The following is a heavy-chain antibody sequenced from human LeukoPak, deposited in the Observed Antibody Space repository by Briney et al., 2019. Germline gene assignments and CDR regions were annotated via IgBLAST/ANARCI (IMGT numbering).Heavy chain of an antibody. J-gene: IGHJ5*02. CDR3: SRGAAAGITGWFDP. CDR1: GFTFGDYT. CDR2: IRTKPFGGTP. V-gene: IGHV3-49*03. D-gene: IGHD6-13*01. Sequence: GRSLRLSCTTSGFTFGDYTMCWFRQAPGKGLEWVGFIRTKPFGGTPEYAASVKGIFTISRDDSTSIAYLQMNSLKTEDTAVYYCSRGAAAGITGWFDPWGQGTLVTVSS.